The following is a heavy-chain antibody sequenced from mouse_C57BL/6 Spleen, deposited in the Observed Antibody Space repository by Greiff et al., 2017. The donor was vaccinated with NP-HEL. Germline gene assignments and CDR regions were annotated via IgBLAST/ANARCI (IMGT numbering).Heavy chain of an antibody. Sequence: DVQLQESGTVLARPGASVKMSCKTSGYTFTSYWMHWVKQRPGQGLEWIGAIYPGNSDTSYNQKFKGKAKLTAVTSASTAYMELSSLTNEDPAVYYCTYHYAMDYWGQGTSVTVSS. V-gene: IGHV1-5*01. J-gene: IGHJ4*01. CDR3: TYHYAMDY. CDR1: GYTFTSYW. CDR2: IYPGNSDT. D-gene: IGHD5-5*01.